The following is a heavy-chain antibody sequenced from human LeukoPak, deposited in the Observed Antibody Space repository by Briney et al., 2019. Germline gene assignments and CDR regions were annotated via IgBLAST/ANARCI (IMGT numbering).Heavy chain of an antibody. V-gene: IGHV1-8*01. CDR3: ARGPQILVVPAAMHLDY. CDR2: MNPNSGNT. J-gene: IGHJ4*02. D-gene: IGHD2-2*01. Sequence: ASVKVSRKASGYTFTSYDINWVRQATGQGLEWMGWMNPNSGNTGYAQKFQGRVTMTRNTSISTAYMELSSLRSEDTAVYYCARGPQILVVPAAMHLDYWGQGTLVTVSS. CDR1: GYTFTSYD.